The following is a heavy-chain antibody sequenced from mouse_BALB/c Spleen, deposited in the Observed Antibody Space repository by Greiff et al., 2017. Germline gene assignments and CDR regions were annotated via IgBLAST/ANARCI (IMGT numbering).Heavy chain of an antibody. CDR2: IDPETGGT. CDR3: TRGGEFAY. CDR1: GYTFTDYE. V-gene: IGHV1-15*01. J-gene: IGHJ3*01. Sequence: VKLMESGAELVRPGASVTLSCKASGYTFTDYEMHWVKQTPVHGLEWIGAIDPETGGTAYNQKFKGKATLTADKSSSTAYMELRSLTSEDSAVYYCTRGGEFAYWGQGTLVTVSA.